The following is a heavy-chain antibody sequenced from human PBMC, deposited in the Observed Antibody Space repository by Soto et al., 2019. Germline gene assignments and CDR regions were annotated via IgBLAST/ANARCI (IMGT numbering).Heavy chain of an antibody. CDR1: GFTFSSYS. V-gene: IGHV3-21*01. J-gene: IGHJ6*02. Sequence: PGESLKISCAASGFTFSSYSMNWVRQAPGKGLEWVSSISSSSSYIYYADSVKGRFTISRDNAKNSLYLQMNSLRAEDTAVYYCARAPQAVAENYYYYYGMDVWGQGTTVTVSS. CDR3: ARAPQAVAENYYYYYGMDV. CDR2: ISSSSSYI. D-gene: IGHD6-19*01.